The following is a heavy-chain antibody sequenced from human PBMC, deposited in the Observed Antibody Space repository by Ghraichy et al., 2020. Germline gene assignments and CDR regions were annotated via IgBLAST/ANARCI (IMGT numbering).Heavy chain of an antibody. J-gene: IGHJ5*02. CDR2: TSYDGNRQ. V-gene: IGHV3-30*18. Sequence: LSLTCAASGFTFSRYGMHWVRQAPGKGLDWVAVTSYDGNRQFYADSVKGRFTISRDNSKNTLYLQMNSLRPEDTAVYYCAKDSGIAVAGGNAWLDPWGQGTLVTVSS. D-gene: IGHD6-19*01. CDR3: AKDSGIAVAGGNAWLDP. CDR1: GFTFSRYG.